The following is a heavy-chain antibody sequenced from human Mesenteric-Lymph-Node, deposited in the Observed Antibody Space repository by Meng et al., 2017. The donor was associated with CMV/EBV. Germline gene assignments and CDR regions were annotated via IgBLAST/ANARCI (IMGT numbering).Heavy chain of an antibody. CDR2: INPNSGGT. V-gene: IGHV1-2*04. CDR1: GYTFAGYC. D-gene: IGHD4-17*01. J-gene: IGHJ4*02. CDR3: ARTLGFHNYGDYGF. Sequence: ASGYTFAGYCRHWVRQAPGLGLEWMGWINPNSGGTNYAQKFQGWVTMTRDTSISTVYMELSRLTSDDTAVYYCARTLGFHNYGDYGFWGQGTLVTVSS.